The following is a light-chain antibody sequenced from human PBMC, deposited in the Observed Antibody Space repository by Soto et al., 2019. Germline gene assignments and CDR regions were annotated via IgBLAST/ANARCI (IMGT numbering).Light chain of an antibody. Sequence: DIQMTQSPSTLPASVGDRVTISCRASQTVERWLAWYQQKPGKAPKLLISDVSSLERGVPSRFSGSGSATEFTLTISGLQSDDFATYYCQQYNSYPVTFGGGTKVDIK. CDR1: QTVERW. J-gene: IGKJ4*01. CDR3: QQYNSYPVT. CDR2: DVS. V-gene: IGKV1-5*01.